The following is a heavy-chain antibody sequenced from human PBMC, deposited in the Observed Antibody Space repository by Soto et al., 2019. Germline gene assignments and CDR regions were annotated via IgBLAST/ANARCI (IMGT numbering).Heavy chain of an antibody. J-gene: IGHJ6*03. V-gene: IGHV3-33*01. CDR1: GFTFSSYG. CDR3: ARASAAMTRYYYYMDV. D-gene: IGHD2-2*01. Sequence: GGSLRLSCAASGFTFSSYGMHWVRQAPGKGLEWVAVIWYDGSNKYYADSVKGRFTISRDNSKNTLYLQMNSLRAEDTAVYYCARASAAMTRYYYYMDVWGKGTTVTVSS. CDR2: IWYDGSNK.